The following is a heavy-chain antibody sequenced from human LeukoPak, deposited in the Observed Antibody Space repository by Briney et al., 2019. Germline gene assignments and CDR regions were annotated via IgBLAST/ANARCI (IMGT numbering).Heavy chain of an antibody. J-gene: IGHJ3*02. CDR3: AKDSAVATAPDDAFDI. V-gene: IGHV3-23*01. Sequence: RGSLRPSSAASGFTFSNYAMNWVRRAPGKGLEWVSGISGSGVGTYYAGSVKGRFTISRDNSKSTLYLQMNSLRAEDTALYYCAKDSAVATAPDDAFDIWGQGTIVLVSS. D-gene: IGHD5-12*01. CDR2: ISGSGVGT. CDR1: GFTFSNYA.